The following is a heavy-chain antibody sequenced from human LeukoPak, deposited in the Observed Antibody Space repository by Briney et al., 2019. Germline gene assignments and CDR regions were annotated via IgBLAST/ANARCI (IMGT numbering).Heavy chain of an antibody. V-gene: IGHV4-31*03. J-gene: IGHJ4*02. CDR2: FYYSGST. CDR1: GGSISSGGYY. Sequence: SQTLSLTCTVSGGSISSGGYYWSWIRQHPGKGLEWIGYFYYSGSTYYNPSLKSRVTISVDTSKNQFSLKLSSVTAADTAVYYCARDRSGYGLDYWGQGTLVTVSS. D-gene: IGHD5-12*01. CDR3: ARDRSGYGLDY.